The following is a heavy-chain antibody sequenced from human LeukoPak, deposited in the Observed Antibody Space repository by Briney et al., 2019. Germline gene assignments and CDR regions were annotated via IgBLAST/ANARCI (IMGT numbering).Heavy chain of an antibody. V-gene: IGHV5-51*01. CDR3: ARMGGSGWAFDY. CDR2: IYPSDSDT. D-gene: IGHD6-19*01. CDR1: GYSFPSYW. J-gene: IGHJ4*02. Sequence: GESLRISCQGSGYSFPSYWITWVRQMPGKGLEWMGIIYPSDSDTRYSPSFQGQVAISADKSISTAYLLWSSLKASDTAMYYCARMGGSGWAFDYWGQGTLVTVSS.